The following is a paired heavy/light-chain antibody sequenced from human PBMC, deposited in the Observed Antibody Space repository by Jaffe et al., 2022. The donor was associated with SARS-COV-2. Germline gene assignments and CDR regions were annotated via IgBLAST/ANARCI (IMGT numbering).Heavy chain of an antibody. V-gene: IGHV3-9*02. D-gene: IGHD1-26*01. CDR1: GFNSNDYG. Sequence: EVQLVESGGGLVQPGRSLRLSCVASGFNSNDYGMHWVRQVPGKGLEWVSGIFWNSERIGYADSVKGRFTISRDNAKYSLYLDMNSLRPEDTALYYCIKEKSPGGLDYWGHGTLVTVSS. CDR2: IFWNSERI. J-gene: IGHJ4*01. CDR3: IKEKSPGGLDY.
Light chain of an antibody. Sequence: DVLMTQSPLSLPVTLGQAASISCRSSQSLVHSNGNTYLNWFQQRPGQSPRRLIYKVSNRDSGVPDRFSGSDSGTDFTLKISRVEAEDVGVYYCMQATHWPYTFGQGTNLEI. CDR2: KVS. V-gene: IGKV2-30*02. CDR3: MQATHWPYT. CDR1: QSLVHSNGNTY. J-gene: IGKJ2*01.